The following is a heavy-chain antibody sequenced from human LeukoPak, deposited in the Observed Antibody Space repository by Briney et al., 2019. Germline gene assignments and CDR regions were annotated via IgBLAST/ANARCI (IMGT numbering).Heavy chain of an antibody. CDR1: GYTFTGYY. CDR2: INPNSGGT. J-gene: IGHJ6*02. V-gene: IGHV1-2*04. Sequence: ASVKVSCKASGYTFTGYYMHWVRQAPGQGLEWMGWINPNSGGTNYAQKFQGWVTMTRDTSISTAYMELSRLRSDDTAVYYCARVRQGLGSRYFDSYGMDVWGQGTTVTVSS. D-gene: IGHD3-9*01. CDR3: ARVRQGLGSRYFDSYGMDV.